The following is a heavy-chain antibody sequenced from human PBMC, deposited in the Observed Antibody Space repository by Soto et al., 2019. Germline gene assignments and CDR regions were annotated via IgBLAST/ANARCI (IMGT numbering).Heavy chain of an antibody. CDR2: VNPIVSMS. CDR3: ASTYGSGGRAFDY. Sequence: QVQLVQSGAEVKRPGSSVKVSCKASGDTFNFYSINWVRQAPGLGLEWMGRVNPIVSMSNYAQKFQGRVTXTXEXXTRTSNMELSSRKSEETSIYYCASTYGSGGRAFDYWGQGALVSVSS. CDR1: GDTFNFYS. D-gene: IGHD3-10*01. V-gene: IGHV1-69*02. J-gene: IGHJ4*02.